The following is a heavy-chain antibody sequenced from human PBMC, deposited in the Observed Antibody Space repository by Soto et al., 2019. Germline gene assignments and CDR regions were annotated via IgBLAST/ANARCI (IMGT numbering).Heavy chain of an antibody. D-gene: IGHD4-4*01. J-gene: IGHJ4*02. CDR2: ISYDGSNK. Sequence: GGSLRLSCAASGFTFSSYGMHWVLQAPGKGLEWVAVISYDGSNKYYADSVKGRFTISRDNSKNTLYLQMNSLRAEDTAVYYCAKGSPTTDFDYWGQGTLVTVSS. V-gene: IGHV3-30*18. CDR3: AKGSPTTDFDY. CDR1: GFTFSSYG.